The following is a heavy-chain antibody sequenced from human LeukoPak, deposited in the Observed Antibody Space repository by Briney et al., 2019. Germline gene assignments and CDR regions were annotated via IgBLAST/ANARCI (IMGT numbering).Heavy chain of an antibody. CDR3: ARLPLAWDGFNHFDS. J-gene: IGHJ4*02. V-gene: IGHV4-39*01. CDR2: IYDSGSM. Sequence: SETLSLTCTVSGDSVSSRNYLWGWIRQPPGKGLEWIGNIYDSGSMFYNPSLKSRVTISVDTSKNQFSLKLSSVTAADTAVFYCARLPLAWDGFNHFDSWGQGTLVSVSS. D-gene: IGHD5-24*01. CDR1: GDSVSSRNYL.